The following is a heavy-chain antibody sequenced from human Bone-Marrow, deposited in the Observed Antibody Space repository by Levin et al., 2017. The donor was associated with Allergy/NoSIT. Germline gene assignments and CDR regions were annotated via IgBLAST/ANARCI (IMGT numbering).Heavy chain of an antibody. CDR2: ISGPGDRT. J-gene: IGHJ4*02. CDR3: AIGYDSSGYYPQYYFDY. CDR1: GYTFRSYA. V-gene: IGHV3-23*01. Sequence: GESLKISCGGSGYTFRSYAMTWVRQAPGKGLEWVSGISGPGDRTYYADSVTGRFVISRDNSQNTLFLQMNDLKGEDTAIYYCAIGYDSSGYYPQYYFDYWGQGALVTVSS. D-gene: IGHD3-22*01.